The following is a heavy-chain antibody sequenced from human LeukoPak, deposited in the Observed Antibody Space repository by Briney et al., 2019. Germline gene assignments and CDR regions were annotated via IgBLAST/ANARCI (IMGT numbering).Heavy chain of an antibody. J-gene: IGHJ4*02. CDR3: ARGGRLAAAGADY. Sequence: SETLSLTCAVYGGSFSGYYWSWIRQPPEKGLGWIGEINHSGSTNYNPSLKSRVTISVDTSKNQFSLKLTSVTAADTAVYYCARGGRLAAAGADYWGQGTLVTVSS. CDR1: GGSFSGYY. CDR2: INHSGST. V-gene: IGHV4-34*01. D-gene: IGHD6-13*01.